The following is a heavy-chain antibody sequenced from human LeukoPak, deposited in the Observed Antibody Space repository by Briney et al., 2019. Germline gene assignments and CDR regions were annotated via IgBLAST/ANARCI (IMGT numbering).Heavy chain of an antibody. J-gene: IGHJ4*02. CDR3: ARDTGYCSGGSCYPNY. CDR2: ISAYNGNT. Sequence: ASVKVSCKASGYTFTSYGISWVRQAPGQGLEWTGWISAYNGNTNYAQKLQGRVTMTTDTSTSTAYMELRSLRSDDTAVYYCARDTGYCSGGSCYPNYWGQGTLVTVSS. CDR1: GYTFTSYG. D-gene: IGHD2-15*01. V-gene: IGHV1-18*01.